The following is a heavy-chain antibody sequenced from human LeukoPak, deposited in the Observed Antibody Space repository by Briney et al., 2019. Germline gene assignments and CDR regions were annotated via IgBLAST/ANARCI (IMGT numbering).Heavy chain of an antibody. CDR1: GLTFSSYT. CDR3: ARETGCYRDAFDI. D-gene: IGHD1-26*01. J-gene: IGHJ3*02. V-gene: IGHV3-21*01. CDR2: ISSSSNYI. Sequence: PGGSLRLSCAASGLTFSSYTMIWVRQAPGKGLEWVSSISSSSNYIYNADSVKGRFTISRDNAKNSLYLQMDSLRAEDTAVYYCARETGCYRDAFDIWGQGTMVTVSS.